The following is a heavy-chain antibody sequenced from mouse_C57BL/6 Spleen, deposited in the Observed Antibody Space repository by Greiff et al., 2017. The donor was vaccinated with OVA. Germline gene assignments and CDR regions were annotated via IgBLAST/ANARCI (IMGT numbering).Heavy chain of an antibody. J-gene: IGHJ3*01. CDR3: TRWAYEYGFAY. D-gene: IGHD2-4*01. V-gene: IGHV1-15*01. CDR2: IDPETGGT. Sequence: QVQLQQSGAELVRPGASVTLSCKASGYTFTDYEMHWVKQTPVHGLEWIGAIDPETGGTAYNQKFKGKAILTADKSSSTAYMELRSLTSEDSAVYYCTRWAYEYGFAYWGQGTLVTVSA. CDR1: GYTFTDYE.